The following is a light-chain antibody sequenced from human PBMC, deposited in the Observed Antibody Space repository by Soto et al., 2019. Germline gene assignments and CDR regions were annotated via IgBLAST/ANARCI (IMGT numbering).Light chain of an antibody. J-gene: IGKJ5*01. CDR3: QQCDNWPLIT. V-gene: IGKV3-15*01. Sequence: EIVMTQSPATLSVSPGESATLSCRASQSVGSNLAWYQHKPDQAPRLLIYGASIRATGVPARFSGSGSGTAFTLTITSLQSEDFALYYCQQCDNWPLITFGQGTRLEIK. CDR2: GAS. CDR1: QSVGSN.